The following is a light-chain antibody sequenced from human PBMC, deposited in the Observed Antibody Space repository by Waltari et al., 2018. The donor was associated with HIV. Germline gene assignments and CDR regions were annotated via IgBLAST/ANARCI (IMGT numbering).Light chain of an antibody. CDR3: QQLKIYPLT. CDR1: QDISTY. CDR2: FAS. V-gene: IGKV1-9*01. J-gene: IGKJ3*01. Sequence: DIQLTQSPSFLSASVGDRVTITCRASQDISTYLAWYQQKPGKAPKLLIYFASTLESGVPSRFSGSGSGTEFTLTINSLQPEDFATYYCQQLKIYPLTFGPGTKVDIK.